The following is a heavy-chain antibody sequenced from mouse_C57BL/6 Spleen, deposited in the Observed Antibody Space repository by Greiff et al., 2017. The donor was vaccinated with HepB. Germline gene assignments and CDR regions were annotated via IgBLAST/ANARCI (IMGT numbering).Heavy chain of an antibody. Sequence: VQLVESGPGLVQPSQSLSITCTVSGFSLTSYGVHWVRQSPGKGLEWLGVIWRGGSTDYNAAFMSRLSITKDNSKSQVFFKMNSLQADDTAIYYCAKNRDTTVVAEAMDYWGQGTSVTVSS. D-gene: IGHD1-1*01. V-gene: IGHV2-5*01. J-gene: IGHJ4*01. CDR3: AKNRDTTVVAEAMDY. CDR2: IWRGGST. CDR1: GFSLTSYG.